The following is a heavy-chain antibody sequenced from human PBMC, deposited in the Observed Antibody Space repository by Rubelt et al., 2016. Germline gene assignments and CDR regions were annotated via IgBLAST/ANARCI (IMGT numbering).Heavy chain of an antibody. CDR1: GGSISSSNW. CDR2: IYHSGST. J-gene: IGHJ5*02. Sequence: QVQLQQWGAGLLKPSGTLSLTCAVSGGSISSSNWWSWVRQPPGKGLEWIGAIYHSGSTNYNPSRQSWCTNSVDKAKNQFALTRSSVTAADTAVYYCARDTGPVDTAMGGGWFDPWGQGTLVTVSS. D-gene: IGHD5-18*01. CDR3: ARDTGPVDTAMGGGWFDP. V-gene: IGHV4-4*02.